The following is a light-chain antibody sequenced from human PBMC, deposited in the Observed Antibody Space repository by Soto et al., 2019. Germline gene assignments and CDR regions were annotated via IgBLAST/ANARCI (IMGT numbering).Light chain of an antibody. J-gene: IGKJ4*01. Sequence: EIVLTQSPGTLSLSPGERATLSCRASQSISSSYLAWYQQKPGQAPRLLIYSASNRATGIPDRFSGSKSGTEFTLTISSLQSEDFAVYYCQQYDDWPLTFGGGTKVEIK. CDR3: QQYDDWPLT. V-gene: IGKV3-20*01. CDR1: QSISSSY. CDR2: SAS.